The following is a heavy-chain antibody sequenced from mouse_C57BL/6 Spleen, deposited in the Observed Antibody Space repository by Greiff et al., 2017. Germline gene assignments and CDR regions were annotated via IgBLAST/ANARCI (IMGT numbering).Heavy chain of an antibody. D-gene: IGHD1-1*01. CDR3: ARGDYYGPFAY. CDR1: GYSIPSGYY. Sequence: ESGPGLVKPSQSLSLTCSVTGYSIPSGYYLNWIRQFPGNKLEWMGYISYDGSNNYNPSLKNRISITRDTSKNQFVLKLNSVTTEDTATYYCARGDYYGPFAYWGQGTLVTVSA. J-gene: IGHJ3*01. V-gene: IGHV3-6*01. CDR2: ISYDGSN.